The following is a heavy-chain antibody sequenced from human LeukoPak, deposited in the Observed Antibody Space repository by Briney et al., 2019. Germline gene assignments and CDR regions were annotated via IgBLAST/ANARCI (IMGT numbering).Heavy chain of an antibody. V-gene: IGHV3-33*01. Sequence: GGSLRLSCAASGFTFSSYGMHWVRQAPGKGLEWVALIWYDGSNKYYADSVKGRLTISRDNSKNTLYLQMNSLRAEDTAVYYCARGGGYCSGDSCSGFDYWGQGTLVTVSS. J-gene: IGHJ4*02. CDR3: ARGGGYCSGDSCSGFDY. D-gene: IGHD2-15*01. CDR1: GFTFSSYG. CDR2: IWYDGSNK.